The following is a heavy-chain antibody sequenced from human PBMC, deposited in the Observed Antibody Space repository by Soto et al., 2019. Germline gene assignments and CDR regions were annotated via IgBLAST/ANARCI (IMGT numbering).Heavy chain of an antibody. Sequence: SETLSLTCAVSSGSISSSNWWSWVRQPPGKGLEWIGEIYHSGSTNYNPSLKSRVTISVDKSKNQFSLKLSSVTAADTAVYYCARDLCLEPGNWFDPWGQGTLVTVSS. V-gene: IGHV4-4*02. CDR2: IYHSGST. CDR1: SGSISSSNW. CDR3: ARDLCLEPGNWFDP. D-gene: IGHD3-3*01. J-gene: IGHJ5*02.